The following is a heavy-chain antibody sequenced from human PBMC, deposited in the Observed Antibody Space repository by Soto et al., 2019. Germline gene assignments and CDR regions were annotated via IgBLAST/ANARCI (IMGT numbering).Heavy chain of an antibody. CDR2: ISGNGRVT. J-gene: IGHJ1*01. D-gene: IGHD2-21*02. CDR1: GLTFSHNA. CDR3: ANRGDDIKFFQR. V-gene: IGHV3-23*01. Sequence: EVQLLESGGGLVQPGGSLRLSCAASGLTFSHNAMSWVRQAPGKGLEWVSTISGNGRVTYYTDSVKGRFTISRDNSKNTVYMQMNSLRAEDTAVYYCANRGDDIKFFQRWGQGTLVTVSS.